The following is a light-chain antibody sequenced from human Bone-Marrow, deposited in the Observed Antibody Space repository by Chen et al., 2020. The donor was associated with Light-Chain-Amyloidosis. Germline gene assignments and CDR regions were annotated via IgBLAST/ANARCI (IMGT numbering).Light chain of an antibody. J-gene: IGLJ3*02. CDR2: DDS. CDR3: QVWDRSSDRPV. CDR1: NIGSTS. Sequence: SYVLTQPSSVSVAPGQTATIACGGNNIGSTSVHWYQQTPGQAPLLVVYDDSDRPSGIPERLSGSNAGNTATLTISSVEAGDEADYCCQVWDRSSDRPVFVGGTKLTVL. V-gene: IGLV3-21*02.